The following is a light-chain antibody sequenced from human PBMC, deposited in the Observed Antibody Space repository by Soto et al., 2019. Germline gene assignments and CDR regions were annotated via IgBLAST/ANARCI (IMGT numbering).Light chain of an antibody. CDR3: QQVYVYPST. CDR1: QGISSY. V-gene: IGKV1-9*01. Sequence: IQLTQSPSSLSASVGDRVTITCRASQGISSYLGCYQQKPGKAPNPLIYAASTLQSGVPSRFSGGGSGTDFTLTISSLQPEDFATYYCQQVYVYPSTFGGGTKVDIK. J-gene: IGKJ4*01. CDR2: AAS.